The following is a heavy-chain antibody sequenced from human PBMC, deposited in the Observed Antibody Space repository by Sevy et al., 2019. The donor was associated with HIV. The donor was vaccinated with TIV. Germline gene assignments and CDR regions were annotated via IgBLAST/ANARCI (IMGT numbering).Heavy chain of an antibody. J-gene: IGHJ5*02. V-gene: IGHV3-7*01. D-gene: IGHD3-3*01. Sequence: GGSLRLSCAASEFTFSNYWMTWVRQAPGKGLEWVANIKQDGSEKYCVDSVKGRFTISRDNAKNSLYLQMNSLRPEDTAMYYCATYYDVWTGYWRNHWGQGTLVTVSS. CDR2: IKQDGSEK. CDR1: EFTFSNYW. CDR3: ATYYDVWTGYWRNH.